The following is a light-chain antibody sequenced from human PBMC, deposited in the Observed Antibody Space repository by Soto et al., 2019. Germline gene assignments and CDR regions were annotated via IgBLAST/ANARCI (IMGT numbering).Light chain of an antibody. V-gene: IGKV1-27*01. CDR2: ATS. CDR3: PKYNIATFT. Sequence: DIQMTQSPSSLSASVGDRVAITCRASQGISNYLAWYQQKPVKVPKLLIYATSTLQSGVPSRFSGSGSATDFPITIISLQPENVVTYYSPKYNIATFTLGPGNKVDIK. CDR1: QGISNY. J-gene: IGKJ3*01.